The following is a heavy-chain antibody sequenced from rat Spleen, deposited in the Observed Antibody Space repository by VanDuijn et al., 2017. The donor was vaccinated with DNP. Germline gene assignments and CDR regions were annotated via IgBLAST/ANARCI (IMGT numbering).Heavy chain of an antibody. V-gene: IGHV5-25*01. CDR3: ATSSDVGYDYGFAY. CDR1: GFTFSNYY. J-gene: IGHJ3*01. CDR2: ISTSGSRT. D-gene: IGHD1-7*01. Sequence: EVQLVESGGGLVQPGRSMKLSCAASGFTFSNYYMAWVRQAPKKGLEWVATISTSGSRTYYPDSVKGRFTISRDNAKSTLYLQMNSLRSEDMATYYCATSSDVGYDYGFAYWGQGTLVTVSS.